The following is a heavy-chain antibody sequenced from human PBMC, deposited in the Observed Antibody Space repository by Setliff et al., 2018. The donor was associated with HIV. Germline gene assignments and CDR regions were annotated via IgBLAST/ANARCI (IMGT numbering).Heavy chain of an antibody. D-gene: IGHD1-26*01. J-gene: IGHJ4*02. Sequence: GGSLRLSCAVSGFTFITSTMTWVRQAPGKGLEWVASISSSGSYIHFADSVKGRFTISRDNAKNSQYLLMSDLRAEDTAVYYCAAVFTGEPGRSLDYWGQGTPVTVSS. CDR1: GFTFITST. CDR2: ISSSGSYI. V-gene: IGHV3-21*01. CDR3: AAVFTGEPGRSLDY.